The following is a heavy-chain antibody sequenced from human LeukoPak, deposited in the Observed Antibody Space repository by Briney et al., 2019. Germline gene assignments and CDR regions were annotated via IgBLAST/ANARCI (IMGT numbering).Heavy chain of an antibody. J-gene: IGHJ6*02. CDR2: IYYSGST. CDR3: ARGVGRVYYNGMDV. V-gene: IGHV4-39*07. Sequence: PSETLSLTCTVSGGSISSSSYYWGWIRQPPGKGLEWIGSIYYSGSTYYNPSLKSRVTVSIDTSKKQISLKLSSVTAADTAVYYCARGVGRVYYNGMDVWGQGTTVIVSS. CDR1: GGSISSSSYY. D-gene: IGHD1-26*01.